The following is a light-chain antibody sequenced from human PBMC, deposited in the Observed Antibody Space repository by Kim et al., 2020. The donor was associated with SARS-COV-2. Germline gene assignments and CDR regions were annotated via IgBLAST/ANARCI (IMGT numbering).Light chain of an antibody. J-gene: IGKJ1*01. V-gene: IGKV1-27*01. CDR3: QKCDSAPWT. Sequence: GDRVTITLRTSQDISNYLAWFQLKPGKAPKLLIYAASALQPGVPSRFSGSGSGTDFTLTVTSLQPEDVATYYCQKCDSAPWTFGQGTKVDIK. CDR2: AAS. CDR1: QDISNY.